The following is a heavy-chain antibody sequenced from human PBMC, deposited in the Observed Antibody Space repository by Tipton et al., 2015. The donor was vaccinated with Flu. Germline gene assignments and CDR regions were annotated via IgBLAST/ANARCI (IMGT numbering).Heavy chain of an antibody. D-gene: IGHD4-11*01. Sequence: TLSLTCTVSGGSISSGSYYWSWIRQPAGKGLEWIGRIYTSGSTNYNPSLKSRVTISVDTSKNQFSLKLSFVTAADTAVYYCARRDYSNYVSVPKNWFDSWGQGILVTVSS. J-gene: IGHJ5*01. CDR3: ARRDYSNYVSVPKNWFDS. CDR1: GGSISSGSYY. V-gene: IGHV4-61*02. CDR2: IYTSGST.